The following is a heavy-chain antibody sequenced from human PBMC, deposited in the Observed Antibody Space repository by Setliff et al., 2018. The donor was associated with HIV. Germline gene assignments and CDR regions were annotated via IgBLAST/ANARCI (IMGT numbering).Heavy chain of an antibody. CDR2: MNPNTGVA. CDR3: ASGKGVGGVIITGGLDV. V-gene: IGHV1-8*01. D-gene: IGHD3-10*01. Sequence: ASVKVSCKASGHTFSNSDIHWVRRATGQGLEWMGWMNPNTGVAGYALKFQGRVTMTRDTSISTAYMELSSLTSEDTAVYWCASGKGVGGVIITGGLDVWGKGTTGTVSS. CDR1: GHTFSNSD. J-gene: IGHJ6*03.